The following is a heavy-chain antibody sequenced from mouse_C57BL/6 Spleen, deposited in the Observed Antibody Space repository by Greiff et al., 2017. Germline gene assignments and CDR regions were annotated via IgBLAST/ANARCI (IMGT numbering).Heavy chain of an antibody. V-gene: IGHV1-52*01. CDR2: IDPSDSET. J-gene: IGHJ3*01. CDR1: GYTFTSYW. D-gene: IGHD2-1*01. CDR3: ARGFYYGNSAWFAY. Sequence: VQLQQPGAELVRPGSSVKLSCKASGYTFTSYWMHWVKQRPIQGLEWIGNIDPSDSETHYNQKFKDKATLTVDKSSSTAYMQLSSLTSEDSAVYYCARGFYYGNSAWFAYWGQGTLVTVSA.